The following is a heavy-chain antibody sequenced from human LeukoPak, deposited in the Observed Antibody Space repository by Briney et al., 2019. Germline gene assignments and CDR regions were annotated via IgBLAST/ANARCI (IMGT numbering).Heavy chain of an antibody. V-gene: IGHV4-34*01. J-gene: IGHJ4*02. Sequence: PSETLSLTCAVYGESFNDYYWSWVRQPPGKGLEWIGEINHRGRTNYNPSLKSRVTISVDTSKNQFSLKLSSVTAADTAVYYCARRSHVGRRRDPQDYWGQGTLVTVSS. CDR2: INHRGRT. CDR1: GESFNDYY. D-gene: IGHD1-26*01. CDR3: ARRSHVGRRRDPQDY.